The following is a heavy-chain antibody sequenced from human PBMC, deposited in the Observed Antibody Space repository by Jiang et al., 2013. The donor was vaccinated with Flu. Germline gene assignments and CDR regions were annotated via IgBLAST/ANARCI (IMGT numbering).Heavy chain of an antibody. CDR3: VRGVHQTETSKWFDP. CDR2: IYHSGSP. CDR1: GGSITSSNW. V-gene: IGHV4-4*02. Sequence: LLKPSETLSLTCAVSGGSITSSNWWSWFRQSPGKGLEWIGEIYHSGSPNYNPSLKSRVTISVDKSKNQFSLKMNSVTAADTAFYYCVRGVHQTETSKWFDPWGQGTLVTVSS. J-gene: IGHJ5*02. D-gene: IGHD1-14*01.